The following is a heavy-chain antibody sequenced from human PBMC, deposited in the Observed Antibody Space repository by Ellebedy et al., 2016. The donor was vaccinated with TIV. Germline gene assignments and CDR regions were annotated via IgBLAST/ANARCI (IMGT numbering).Heavy chain of an antibody. D-gene: IGHD7-27*01. CDR1: GFIFSDYV. Sequence: GESLKISCAASGFIFSDYVMAWVRQVPGKGLEWVSAIAEYDGRTFYADSVRGRFTISRDNSATILFLHMHSLRAEDTAIYYCTKRAENWGFFDYWGQGARVTVSS. CDR3: TKRAENWGFFDY. J-gene: IGHJ4*02. CDR2: IAEYDGRT. V-gene: IGHV3-23*01.